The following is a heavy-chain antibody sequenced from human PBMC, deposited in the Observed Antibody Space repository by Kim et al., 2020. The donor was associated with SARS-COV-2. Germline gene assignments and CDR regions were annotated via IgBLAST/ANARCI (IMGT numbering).Heavy chain of an antibody. D-gene: IGHD3-10*01. Sequence: SETLSLTCTVSGGSISSSNYYWGWIRQPPGKGLEWIGSIYYIENTYYKPSLKSRVTISVDTSKNQFSLKLRSVTAADTAVYYCERRYYGSGSFLGYWGQG. CDR1: GGSISSSNYY. CDR3: ERRYYGSGSFLGY. J-gene: IGHJ4*02. CDR2: IYYIENT. V-gene: IGHV4-39*01.